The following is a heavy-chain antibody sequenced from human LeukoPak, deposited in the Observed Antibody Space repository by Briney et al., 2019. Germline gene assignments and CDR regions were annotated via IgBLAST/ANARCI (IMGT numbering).Heavy chain of an antibody. D-gene: IGHD5-18*01. CDR2: IYYNGDT. CDR3: ARLRGYTSGNPGY. Sequence: TSETLSLTCTVSGASISSSSYYWGWIRQPPGKGLEWIGSIYYNGDTYYNSSLKSRLTKSVDTSKNQFTLKLSSMTAADTALYYCARLRGYTSGNPGYWGQGSLVTVPS. CDR1: GASISSSSYY. V-gene: IGHV4-39*01. J-gene: IGHJ4*02.